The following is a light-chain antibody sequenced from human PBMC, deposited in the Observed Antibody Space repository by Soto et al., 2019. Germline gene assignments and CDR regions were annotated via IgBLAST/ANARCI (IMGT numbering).Light chain of an antibody. CDR1: QSVSTS. Sequence: EIVMTQSPATLSVSPGERATLSCRASQSVSTSLAWYQQKPGQAPRLLIYGASTRATGIPARISGSGSGTEFTLTISSLQSEDFAVYYCQRYNNWPLTFGGGTTVEIK. V-gene: IGKV3-15*01. J-gene: IGKJ4*01. CDR3: QRYNNWPLT. CDR2: GAS.